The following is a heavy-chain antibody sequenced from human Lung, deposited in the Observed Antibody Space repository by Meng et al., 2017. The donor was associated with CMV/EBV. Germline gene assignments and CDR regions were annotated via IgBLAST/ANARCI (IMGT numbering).Heavy chain of an antibody. V-gene: IGHV3-15*01. D-gene: IGHD3-10*01. CDR2: IKSKTDGGTT. Sequence: SCAASGFTFSNAWMSWVRQAPGKGLEWVGRIKSKTDGGTTDYAAPVKGRFTISRDDSKNTLYLQMNSLKTEDTAVYYCTTGFFRGGPYDYWGQGTLVTVSS. J-gene: IGHJ4*02. CDR3: TTGFFRGGPYDY. CDR1: GFTFSNAW.